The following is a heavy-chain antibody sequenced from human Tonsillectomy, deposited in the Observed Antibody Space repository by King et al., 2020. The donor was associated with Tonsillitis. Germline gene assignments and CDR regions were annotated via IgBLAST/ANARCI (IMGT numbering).Heavy chain of an antibody. CDR3: AKGWVEMDA. J-gene: IGHJ4*02. V-gene: IGHV3-23*04. CDR2: IYGSAVGT. CDR1: GFTFSSCA. D-gene: IGHD5-24*01. Sequence: VQLVESGGGLVQPGGSLRLSFAASGFTFSSCAMTWVRQAPGMGLEWVSAIYGSAVGTYYADSVKGRFTISRDKSNNTLYLQMNSLRAEDTAVYYCAKGWVEMDAWGPGTLVTVSS.